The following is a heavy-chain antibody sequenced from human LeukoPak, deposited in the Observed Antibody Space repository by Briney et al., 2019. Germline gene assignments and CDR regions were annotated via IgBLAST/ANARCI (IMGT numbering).Heavy chain of an antibody. V-gene: IGHV3-23*01. CDR3: AKDPRYGLLYFDY. J-gene: IGHJ4*02. CDR2: ISGSGGST. Sequence: GGSLRFSCAASGFTFSSYAMSWVRQAPGKGLEWVSAISGSGGSTYYADSVKGRFTISRDNSKNTLYLQMNSLRAEGTAVYYCAKDPRYGLLYFDYWGQGTLVTVSS. CDR1: GFTFSSYA. D-gene: IGHD3-10*01.